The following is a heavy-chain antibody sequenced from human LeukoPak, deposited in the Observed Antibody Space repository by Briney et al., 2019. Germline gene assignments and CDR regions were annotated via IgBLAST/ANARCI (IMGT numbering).Heavy chain of an antibody. V-gene: IGHV4-4*07. CDR3: ARKSPGPDVFDI. CDR1: GGSISSNY. Sequence: PSETLSLTCTVSGGSISSNYWSWIRQPAGKGLEWIGRIYTSGSTNCNPSLKSRVTMSVDTSKSQFALKLSSVTAADTAVYYCARKSPGPDVFDIWGQGTMVTVSS. D-gene: IGHD3-10*01. J-gene: IGHJ3*02. CDR2: IYTSGST.